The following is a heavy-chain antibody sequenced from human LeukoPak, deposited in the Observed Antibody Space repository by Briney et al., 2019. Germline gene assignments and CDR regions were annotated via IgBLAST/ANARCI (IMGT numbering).Heavy chain of an antibody. CDR3: ARGRICSGGSCYFDY. D-gene: IGHD2-15*01. J-gene: IGHJ4*02. V-gene: IGHV4-39*07. Sequence: PSETLSLTCTVSGGSISSSSYYWGWIRQPPGKGLEWIGSIYCSGSTYYNPSLKSRVTISVDTSKNQFSPKLSSVTAADTAVYYCARGRICSGGSCYFDYWGQGTLVTVSS. CDR1: GGSISSSSYY. CDR2: IYCSGST.